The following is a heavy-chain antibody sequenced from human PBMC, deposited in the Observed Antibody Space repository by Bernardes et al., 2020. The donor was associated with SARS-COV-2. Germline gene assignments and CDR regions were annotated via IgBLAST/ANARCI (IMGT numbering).Heavy chain of an antibody. CDR2: ITPTSGGT. V-gene: IGHV1-2*04. D-gene: IGHD1-26*01. Sequence: ASLKDSCKASGYTFTGYYMHWVRQAPGQGLEWMGWITPTSGGTTYAQKFQGWVTMTRDTSISTAYMELSRLRSDDTAVYYCARARSVWDYQDAFDIWGQGTMVTGSS. CDR1: GYTFTGYY. J-gene: IGHJ3*02. CDR3: ARARSVWDYQDAFDI.